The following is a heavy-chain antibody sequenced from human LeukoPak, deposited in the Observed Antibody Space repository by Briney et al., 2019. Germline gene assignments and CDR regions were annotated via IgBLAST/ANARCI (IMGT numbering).Heavy chain of an antibody. CDR2: IIPIFGTA. V-gene: IGHV1-69*01. Sequence: GASVKVSCMASGGTLSSYAISWVRQAPGQGLEWMGRIIPIFGTANYAQKFQGRVTITADESTSTAYMELSSLRSEDTAVYYCASGGIAVAASYYYYGMDVWGKGTTVTVSS. CDR1: GGTLSSYA. J-gene: IGHJ6*04. D-gene: IGHD6-19*01. CDR3: ASGGIAVAASYYYYGMDV.